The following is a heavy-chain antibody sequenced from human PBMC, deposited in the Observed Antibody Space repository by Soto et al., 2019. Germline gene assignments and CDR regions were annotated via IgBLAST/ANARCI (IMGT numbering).Heavy chain of an antibody. CDR3: AKGGLAAVVTTFDY. D-gene: IGHD2-21*02. CDR1: GFAFGTYA. J-gene: IGHJ4*02. CDR2: ISGSGGNI. V-gene: IGHV3-23*01. Sequence: GSLRLSCAASGFAFGTYAMSWVRRAPGKGLEWISAISGSGGNIYYADSVKGRFTISRDNSKNSLYLQMSSLSAEDTALYYCAKGGLAAVVTTFDYWGQGTLVTVSS.